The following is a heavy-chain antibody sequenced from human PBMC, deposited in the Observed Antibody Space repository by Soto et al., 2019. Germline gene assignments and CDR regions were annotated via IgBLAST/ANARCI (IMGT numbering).Heavy chain of an antibody. CDR3: AGAGGQPSV. J-gene: IGHJ6*02. D-gene: IGHD2-8*02. CDR2: IWYDGTNK. CDR1: GFTFSNYG. Sequence: QVQLVESGGGVVQPGRSLRLSCAASGFTFSNYGMHWVRQAPGKGLEWVAAIWYDGTNKYYADSVNGRFTISRDNSKNTFYLQMNSLRAEDTAVYYCAGAGGQPSVWGQGTTVIVSS. V-gene: IGHV3-33*01.